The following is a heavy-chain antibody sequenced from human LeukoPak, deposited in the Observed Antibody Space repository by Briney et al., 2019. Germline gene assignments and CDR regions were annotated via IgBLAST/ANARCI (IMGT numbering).Heavy chain of an antibody. Sequence: PSETLSLTCTVSGVSISSYYWSWIRQPPEKGLEWIGYIYYGGSTNYNPSLKSRVTISIDTSKNQFSLKLSSVTAADTAVYYCARAAKWNDPWGQGTLVTVSS. CDR3: ARAAKWNDP. D-gene: IGHD1-20*01. V-gene: IGHV4-59*01. J-gene: IGHJ5*02. CDR1: GVSISSYY. CDR2: IYYGGST.